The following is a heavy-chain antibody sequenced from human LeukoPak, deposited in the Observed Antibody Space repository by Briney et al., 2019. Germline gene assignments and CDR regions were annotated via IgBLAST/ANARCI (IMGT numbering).Heavy chain of an antibody. CDR2: ISGSGGST. J-gene: IGHJ3*02. V-gene: IGHV3-23*01. CDR1: GFTFSSYA. Sequence: GGSLRLSCAASGFTFSSYAMSWVRQAPGKGLEWVSAISGSGGSTYYADSVKGRFTISRDNSKNTLYLQMNSLRAEDTAVYYCARVYDILTGYYDAFDIWGQGTMVTVSS. CDR3: ARVYDILTGYYDAFDI. D-gene: IGHD3-9*01.